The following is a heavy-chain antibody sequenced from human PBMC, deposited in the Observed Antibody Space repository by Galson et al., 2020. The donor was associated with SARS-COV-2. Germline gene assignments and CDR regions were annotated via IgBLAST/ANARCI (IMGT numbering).Heavy chain of an antibody. CDR2: VSNSGGA. CDR3: ASLNPYRT. Sequence: SETLSLTCTVSGASISNYYWSWIRQPPGKGLEWIGFVSNSGGAKSNPSLKSRVTISVDTSKNQFSLKLDSVTTADTAVYYCASLNPYRTWGQGTLITVSS. CDR1: GASISNYY. D-gene: IGHD3-16*02. V-gene: IGHV4-59*01. J-gene: IGHJ5*02.